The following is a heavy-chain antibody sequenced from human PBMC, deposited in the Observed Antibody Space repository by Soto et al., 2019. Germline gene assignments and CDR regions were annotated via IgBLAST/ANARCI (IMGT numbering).Heavy chain of an antibody. V-gene: IGHV1-8*01. J-gene: IGHJ4*02. CDR2: MNPNSGNT. CDR3: ARTLYGDNVDY. Sequence: QVQLVQSGAEVKKPGASVKVSCKASGYTFTSYDINWVRQATGQGLEWMGWMNPNSGNTGYAQKFEGRVTMTRNTSISTAYMELSSMRFDDAAVYYCARTLYGDNVDYWGQGDLVTVSS. CDR1: GYTFTSYD. D-gene: IGHD4-17*01.